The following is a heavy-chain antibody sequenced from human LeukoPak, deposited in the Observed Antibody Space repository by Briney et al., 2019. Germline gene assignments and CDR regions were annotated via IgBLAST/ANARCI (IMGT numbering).Heavy chain of an antibody. D-gene: IGHD5-18*01. Sequence: GGSLRLSCAASGSTFSSYAMHWVRQAPGKGLEWVGVVWYDGSNQYYSDSVKGRFTISRENSKNILYLHMNSARAEDTAVYYCARDKAVYTYGGCYFDHWGQGTPVTVSS. CDR1: GSTFSSYA. V-gene: IGHV3-33*01. J-gene: IGHJ4*02. CDR3: ARDKAVYTYGGCYFDH. CDR2: VWYDGSNQ.